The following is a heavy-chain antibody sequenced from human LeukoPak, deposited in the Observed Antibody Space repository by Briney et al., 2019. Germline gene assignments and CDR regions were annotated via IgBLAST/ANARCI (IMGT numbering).Heavy chain of an antibody. CDR3: ARGLSYDSSGYYYDSKYYFDY. CDR2: INPSGGST. CDR1: GYTFTSYY. D-gene: IGHD3-22*01. V-gene: IGHV1-46*01. J-gene: IGHJ4*02. Sequence: ASVKVSCKASGYTFTSYYMHWVRQAPGQGLEWMGIINPSGGSTSYAQKLQGRVTMTRDMSTSTVYMELSSLRSEDTAVYYCARGLSYDSSGYYYDSKYYFDYWGQGTLVTVSS.